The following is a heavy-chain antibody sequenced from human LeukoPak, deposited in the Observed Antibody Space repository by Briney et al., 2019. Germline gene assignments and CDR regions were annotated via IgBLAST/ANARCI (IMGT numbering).Heavy chain of an antibody. D-gene: IGHD6-13*01. V-gene: IGHV3-7*01. CDR3: GRFGYEAAVED. Sequence: GGSLRLSCAASGFTFSTYWMTWVRQAPDKGLEWVANIEPPGSETYYVDPVKGRFTISRDNAKNLLYLEMNSLRAEDTALYYCGRFGYEAAVEDWGQGTLVTVSS. CDR1: GFTFSTYW. CDR2: IEPPGSET. J-gene: IGHJ4*02.